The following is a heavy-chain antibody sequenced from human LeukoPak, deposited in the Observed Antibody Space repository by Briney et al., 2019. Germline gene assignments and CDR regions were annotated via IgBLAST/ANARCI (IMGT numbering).Heavy chain of an antibody. D-gene: IGHD3-9*01. CDR3: AREVPTTSYDILTGYYNPNFDY. Sequence: ASVKVSCKASGYTFTSYGISWVRQAPGQGLEWMGWISAYNGNTNYAQKLQGRVTMTTDTSTSTAYMELRSLRSDDTAVYYCAREVPTTSYDILTGYYNPNFDYWGQGTLVIVSS. V-gene: IGHV1-18*01. J-gene: IGHJ4*02. CDR1: GYTFTSYG. CDR2: ISAYNGNT.